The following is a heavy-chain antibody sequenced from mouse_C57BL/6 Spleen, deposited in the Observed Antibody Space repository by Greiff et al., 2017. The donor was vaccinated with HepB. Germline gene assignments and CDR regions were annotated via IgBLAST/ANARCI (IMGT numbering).Heavy chain of an antibody. Sequence: VKLQESGAELARPGASVKMSCKASGYTFTSYTMHWVKQRPGQGLEWIGYINPSSGYTKYNQKFKDKATLTADKSSSTAYMQLSSLTSEDSAVYYCAKNGGGYFDVWGTGTTVTVSS. V-gene: IGHV1-4*01. J-gene: IGHJ1*03. CDR1: GYTFTSYT. CDR2: INPSSGYT. CDR3: AKNGGGYFDV.